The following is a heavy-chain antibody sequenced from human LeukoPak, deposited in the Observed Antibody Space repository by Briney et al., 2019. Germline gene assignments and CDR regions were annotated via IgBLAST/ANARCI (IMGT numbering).Heavy chain of an antibody. J-gene: IGHJ5*02. Sequence: ASVKVSCKASGYTFTTYDINWVRQAPGQGLEWMGWMNPNSGNTGYAQKFQGRVAITRNTSINTTYMELLSLRSEDTAVYYCARSYNFGYGWFDPWGQGTLVTVSS. CDR3: ARSYNFGYGWFDP. CDR1: GYTFTTYD. CDR2: MNPNSGNT. V-gene: IGHV1-8*03. D-gene: IGHD5-18*01.